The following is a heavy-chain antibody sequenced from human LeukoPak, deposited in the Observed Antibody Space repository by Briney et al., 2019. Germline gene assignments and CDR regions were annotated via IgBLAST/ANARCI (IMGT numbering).Heavy chain of an antibody. J-gene: IGHJ5*02. CDR3: ARRGYYDILTGYFSNWFDP. Sequence: ASVKVSCKASGYSFINHYMHWVRQAPGQGLEWLGLISPSGDRTWYAQKFQGKFTMTRNTSISTAYMELSSLRSEDTAVYYCARRGYYDILTGYFSNWFDPWGQGTLVTVSS. CDR1: GYSFINHY. V-gene: IGHV1-46*01. D-gene: IGHD3-9*01. CDR2: ISPSGDRT.